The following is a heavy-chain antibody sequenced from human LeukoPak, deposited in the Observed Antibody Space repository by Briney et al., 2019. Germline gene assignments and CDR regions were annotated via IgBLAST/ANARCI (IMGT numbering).Heavy chain of an antibody. Sequence: GASVTVSCKASGYTFTGYYMHWVRQAPGPGLEWMGWINPNSGGTNYAQKFQGRVTMTRDTSISTAYMELSRLRSDDTAVYYCARSRTGSGFLFDYWGQGTLVTVSS. D-gene: IGHD3-10*01. V-gene: IGHV1-2*02. CDR1: GYTFTGYY. CDR2: INPNSGGT. CDR3: ARSRTGSGFLFDY. J-gene: IGHJ4*02.